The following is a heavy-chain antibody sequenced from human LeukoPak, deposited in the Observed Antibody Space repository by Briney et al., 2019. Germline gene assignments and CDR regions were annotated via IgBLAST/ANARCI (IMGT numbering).Heavy chain of an antibody. CDR2: IYYSGST. Sequence: PSETLSLTCNVSGDSISSGGYYWNWIRQHPGKGLEWIGYIYYSGSTRNNPSLKSRVTISVDTSKNQFSLKLSSVTAADTAVYYCARHPTGQFDYWGQGTLVTVSS. V-gene: IGHV4-31*03. CDR3: ARHPTGQFDY. CDR1: GDSISSGGYY. J-gene: IGHJ4*02. D-gene: IGHD1-14*01.